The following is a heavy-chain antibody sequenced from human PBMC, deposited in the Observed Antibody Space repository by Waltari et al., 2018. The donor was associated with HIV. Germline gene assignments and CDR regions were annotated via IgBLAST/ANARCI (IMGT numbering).Heavy chain of an antibody. V-gene: IGHV4-34*01. CDR3: ARQHDYGGPTSKYYQYYGMDV. Sequence: VQLQQWGAGLLKPSEPLSLTCAVSGGSFSGSYWRWIRQSPGKGLEWIGQINHSGSTNYNPSLQSRVTMSVDTSKNHISLNLSSVTAADSAVYHCARQHDYGGPTSKYYQYYGMDVWGQGTTVTVS. CDR1: GGSFSGSY. J-gene: IGHJ6*02. CDR2: INHSGST. D-gene: IGHD4-17*01.